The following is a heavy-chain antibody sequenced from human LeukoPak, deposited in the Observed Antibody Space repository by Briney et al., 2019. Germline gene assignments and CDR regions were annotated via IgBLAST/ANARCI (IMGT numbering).Heavy chain of an antibody. CDR3: ARDQVYAFWSGRFDYYYYMDV. Sequence: PGGSLRLSCAASGFTFSSYWMSWVRQAPGKGLEWVANIKQDESEKYYVDSVKGRFTISRDNAKNSLYLQMNSLRAEDTAVYYCARDQVYAFWSGRFDYYYYMDVWGKGTTVTVSS. CDR1: GFTFSSYW. J-gene: IGHJ6*03. CDR2: IKQDESEK. V-gene: IGHV3-7*01. D-gene: IGHD3-3*01.